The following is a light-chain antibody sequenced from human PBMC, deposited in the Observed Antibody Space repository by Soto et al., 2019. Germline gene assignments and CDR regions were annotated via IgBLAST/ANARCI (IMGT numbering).Light chain of an antibody. CDR2: EVS. V-gene: IGLV2-14*01. CDR3: ISYTTSSTVV. Sequence: QSALTQHASVSGSPGQSITISCTGTSSDVGSYKYVSWYQHYPGKAPKLIIYEVSNRPSGVSDRFSGSKSGNTASLTISGLQAEDEADYYCISYTTSSTVVFGGGTKVTVL. CDR1: SSDVGSYKY. J-gene: IGLJ2*01.